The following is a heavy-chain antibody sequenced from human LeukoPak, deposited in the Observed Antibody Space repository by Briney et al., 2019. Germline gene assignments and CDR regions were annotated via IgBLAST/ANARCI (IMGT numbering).Heavy chain of an antibody. CDR1: GWTFSGYY. CDR2: INHSGST. J-gene: IGHJ6*02. V-gene: IGHV4-34*01. CDR3: ARGPREGYCSSASCQPYYYYGMDV. D-gene: IGHD2-2*01. Sequence: SETLSLTCGVFGWTFSGYYWSWIRQPPGKGLEWIGEINHSGSTTYNPSLKSRVTISVDTSKNQFSLKLSSVTAADTAVYYCARGPREGYCSSASCQPYYYYGMDVWGQGSTVSVSS.